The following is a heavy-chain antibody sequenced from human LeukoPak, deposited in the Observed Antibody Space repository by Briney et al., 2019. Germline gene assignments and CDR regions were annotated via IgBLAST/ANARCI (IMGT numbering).Heavy chain of an antibody. Sequence: PGGSLRLSCAASGFTFSDYYMSWIRQAPGKGLEWVSYISSSGSTIYYADSVKGRFTISRDNSKNTLYLQMNSLRAEDTAVYYCAKVSLYYYYGMDVWGQETTVTVSS. J-gene: IGHJ6*02. CDR1: GFTFSDYY. CDR3: AKVSLYYYYGMDV. V-gene: IGHV3-11*01. CDR2: ISSSGSTI.